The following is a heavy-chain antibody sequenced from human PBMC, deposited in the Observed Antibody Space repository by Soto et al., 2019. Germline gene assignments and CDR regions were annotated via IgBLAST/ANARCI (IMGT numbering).Heavy chain of an antibody. CDR2: ISSSSSYT. J-gene: IGHJ4*02. Sequence: WGSLVLSCASSGFTVSDYYMSFIRHSPGNGLYPVSYISSSSSYTNYADSVKGRFTISRDNAKNSLYLQMNSLRAEDTAVYYCARVEGYYDYVWGSYRLGPVRYWGQGTLVTVSS. CDR1: GFTVSDYY. D-gene: IGHD3-16*02. CDR3: ARVEGYYDYVWGSYRLGPVRY. V-gene: IGHV3-11*06.